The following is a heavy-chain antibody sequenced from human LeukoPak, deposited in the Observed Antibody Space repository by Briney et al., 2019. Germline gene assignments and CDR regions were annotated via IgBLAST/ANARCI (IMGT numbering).Heavy chain of an antibody. D-gene: IGHD6-19*01. V-gene: IGHV5-51*01. J-gene: IGHJ4*02. CDR3: AKHSSAQQWLPLDY. Sequence: GESLKISCKGSGYSSTNYWIAWVRQMPGKGLEWMGIIFPGDSDTRYSPSFQGQVTISADKSISTAYLQWSSLKASDTAMYYCAKHSSAQQWLPLDYWGQGTLVTVSS. CDR1: GYSSTNYW. CDR2: IFPGDSDT.